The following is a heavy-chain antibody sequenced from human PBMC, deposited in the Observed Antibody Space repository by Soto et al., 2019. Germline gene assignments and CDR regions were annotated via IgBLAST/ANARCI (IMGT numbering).Heavy chain of an antibody. CDR2: ISSSSSYI. V-gene: IGHV3-21*01. CDR1: GVTFSSYS. CDR3: ARSHDILTQTGFDY. Sequence: PGGSLRLSCAASGVTFSSYSMNWVLQAPGKGLEWVSSISSSSSYIYYADSVKGRFTISRDNAKNSLYLQMNSLRAEDTAVYYCARSHDILTQTGFDYWGQGTLVTVSS. D-gene: IGHD3-9*01. J-gene: IGHJ4*02.